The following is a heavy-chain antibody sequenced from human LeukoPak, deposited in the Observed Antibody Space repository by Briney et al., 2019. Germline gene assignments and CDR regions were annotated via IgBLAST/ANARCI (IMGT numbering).Heavy chain of an antibody. D-gene: IGHD4-17*01. CDR3: AREDYGEAFDY. Sequence: GRSLRLSCAASGFIFSGYGMHWVRQAPGKGLEWVALMSHDGNYKHYADSVKGRFTISRDNSKNTLYLQMNSLRAEDTAVYYCAREDYGEAFDYWGQGTLVTVSS. CDR1: GFIFSGYG. V-gene: IGHV3-30*03. CDR2: MSHDGNYK. J-gene: IGHJ4*02.